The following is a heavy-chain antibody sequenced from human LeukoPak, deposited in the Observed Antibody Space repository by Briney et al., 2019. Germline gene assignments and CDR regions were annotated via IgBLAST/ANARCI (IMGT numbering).Heavy chain of an antibody. D-gene: IGHD3-10*01. CDR2: INHSGST. J-gene: IGHJ4*02. CDR3: ARSLLFGLRRLDY. V-gene: IGHV4-34*01. Sequence: SETLSLTCAVYGGSFSGYCWSWIRQPPGKGLEWIGEINHSGSTNYNPSLKSRVTISVDTSKNQFSLKLSSVTAADTAVYYCARSLLFGLRRLDYWGQGTLVTVSS. CDR1: GGSFSGYC.